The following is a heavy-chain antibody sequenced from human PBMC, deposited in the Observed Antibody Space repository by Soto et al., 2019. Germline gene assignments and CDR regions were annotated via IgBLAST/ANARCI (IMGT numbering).Heavy chain of an antibody. Sequence: QVQLVQSGAEVKKPGASVNVSCKASGYTFTSYDINWVRQATGQGLEGMGWMNPNSGNTVYAQKFQSRVTMTRNTTITTAYMELSRLRSEDTAVYYCARERSYGLAHWGQGTLVTVSS. CDR1: GYTFTSYD. V-gene: IGHV1-8*01. D-gene: IGHD5-18*01. CDR3: ARERSYGLAH. CDR2: MNPNSGNT. J-gene: IGHJ4*02.